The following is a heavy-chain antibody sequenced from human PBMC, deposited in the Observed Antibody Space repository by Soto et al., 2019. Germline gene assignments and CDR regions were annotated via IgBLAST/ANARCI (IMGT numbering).Heavy chain of an antibody. CDR2: IYPNGNT. D-gene: IGHD4-17*01. CDR3: ARVNHGDYLDY. V-gene: IGHV4-4*07. J-gene: IGHJ4*02. Sequence: KTSETLSLTCTVSADSMTSYFWSWIRQPAGGRPEWVGRIYPNGNTNYNPSLRRRITMSIDMSKNQFSLRLTSVTAADAAVYYCARVNHGDYLDYWGPGTRVTVSS. CDR1: ADSMTSYF.